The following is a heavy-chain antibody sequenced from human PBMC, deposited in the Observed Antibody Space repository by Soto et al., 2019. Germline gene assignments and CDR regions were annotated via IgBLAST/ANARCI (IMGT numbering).Heavy chain of an antibody. J-gene: IGHJ4*02. V-gene: IGHV3-15*01. D-gene: IGHD1-1*01. Sequence: GGSLRLSCAASGFTFSNAWMSWVRQAPGKGLEWVGRIKSKTDGGTTDYAAPVKGRFTISRDDSKNTLYLQMNSLKTEDTAVYYCTTDLPLNCNTVFVDYWGQGTLVTVS. CDR3: TTDLPLNCNTVFVDY. CDR2: IKSKTDGGTT. CDR1: GFTFSNAW.